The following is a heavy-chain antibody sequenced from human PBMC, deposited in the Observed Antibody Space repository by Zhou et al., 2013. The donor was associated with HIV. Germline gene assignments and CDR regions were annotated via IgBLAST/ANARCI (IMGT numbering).Heavy chain of an antibody. CDR3: ARGRGDDFWSGESPSWYFDY. CDR2: ISPMFGIS. D-gene: IGHD3-3*01. J-gene: IGHJ4*02. Sequence: QVQLVQSGAEVKEPGSSVKVSCQASGGTFSSDAISWVRQAPGQGLEWMGRISPMFGISNYAQKFQGRLNIYADRSTSTAYMELNSLRSEDTAIYYCARGRGDDFWSGESPSWYFDYWGQGTQVTVSS. V-gene: IGHV1-69*04. CDR1: GGTFSSDA.